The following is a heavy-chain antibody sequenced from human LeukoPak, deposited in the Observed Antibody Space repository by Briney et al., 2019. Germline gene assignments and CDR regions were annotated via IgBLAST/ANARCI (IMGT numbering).Heavy chain of an antibody. CDR2: MNPNSGNT. CDR1: GYTFTSYD. J-gene: IGHJ4*02. CDR3: ARVRRATGYYSG. V-gene: IGHV1-8*01. Sequence: GASVKLSCKASGYTFTSYDINWVRQATGQGLEWMGWMNPNSGNTGYAQKFQGRVTMTRNTSISTAYMELSSLRSEDTAVYYCARVRRATGYYSGWGQGTLVTVSS. D-gene: IGHD3-9*01.